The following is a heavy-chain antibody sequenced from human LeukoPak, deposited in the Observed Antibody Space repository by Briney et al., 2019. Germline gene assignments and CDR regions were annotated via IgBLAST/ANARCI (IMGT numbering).Heavy chain of an antibody. CDR3: ARDGTRWFGEFAGY. D-gene: IGHD3-10*01. CDR1: GFTFTTHD. Sequence: GASVKVSCKASGFTFTTHDYNWVRQATGQGLEWMGWMNPNSGNTGYAQRFQGRVTMTTDTSTSTAYMELRSLRSDDTAVYYCARDGTRWFGEFAGYWGQGTLVTVSS. J-gene: IGHJ4*02. CDR2: MNPNSGNT. V-gene: IGHV1-8*01.